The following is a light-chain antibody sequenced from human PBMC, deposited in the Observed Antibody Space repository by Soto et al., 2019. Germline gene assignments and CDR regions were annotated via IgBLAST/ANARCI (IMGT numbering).Light chain of an antibody. Sequence: QSVLTQPPSVSGARGQRVTISCTGSSSNIGAGYDVHWYQQLPGTAPKLLIYGNSNRPSGVPDRFSGSKSGTSASLASTGLQAEDDADYDCQSYDSSLSGYVFGTGTKLTVL. J-gene: IGLJ1*01. CDR2: GNS. V-gene: IGLV1-40*01. CDR3: QSYDSSLSGYV. CDR1: SSNIGAGYD.